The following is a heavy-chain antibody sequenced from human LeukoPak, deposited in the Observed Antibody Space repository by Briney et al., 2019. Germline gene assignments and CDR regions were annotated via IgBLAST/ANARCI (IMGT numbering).Heavy chain of an antibody. CDR2: MNPNSGNT. V-gene: IGHV1-8*01. Sequence: ASVKVSCKASGYTFTSYDINWVRQATGQGLGWMGWMNPNSGNTGYAQKFQGRVTMTRNTSISTAYMELSSLRSEDTAVYYCARDHSSGWVRGDYWGQGTLVTVSS. CDR1: GYTFTSYD. D-gene: IGHD6-19*01. J-gene: IGHJ4*02. CDR3: ARDHSSGWVRGDY.